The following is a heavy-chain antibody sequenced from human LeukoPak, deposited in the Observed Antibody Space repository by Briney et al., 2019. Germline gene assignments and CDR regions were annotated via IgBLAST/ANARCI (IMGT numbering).Heavy chain of an antibody. CDR1: GFTFSDYG. D-gene: IGHD2-15*01. V-gene: IGHV3-49*03. J-gene: IGHJ3*02. Sequence: GGSLRLSCTASGFTFSDYGVNWFRQAPGKGLEWVAFIRSKPYGGTTEYAASVKGRFSISRDDSTSIAYLQMNSLKTEDTALYYCSRTRISGIDGFDIWGQGTMVTVSS. CDR3: SRTRISGIDGFDI. CDR2: IRSKPYGGTT.